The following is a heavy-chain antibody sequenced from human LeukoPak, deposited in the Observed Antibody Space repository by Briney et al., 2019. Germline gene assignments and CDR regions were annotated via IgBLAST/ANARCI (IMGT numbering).Heavy chain of an antibody. Sequence: SGPTLVNPTQTLTLTCTFSGFSLRNSGEAVGWIRQPPGKALEWLAVINWNDDKRYRSSLKSRLTITKDTSKNQVVLTMTNMDPVDTATYFCAHRHMPAVPGVFEYWGQGTLVTVSS. CDR1: GFSLRNSGEA. CDR2: INWNDDK. CDR3: AHRHMPAVPGVFEY. D-gene: IGHD6-19*01. J-gene: IGHJ4*02. V-gene: IGHV2-5*01.